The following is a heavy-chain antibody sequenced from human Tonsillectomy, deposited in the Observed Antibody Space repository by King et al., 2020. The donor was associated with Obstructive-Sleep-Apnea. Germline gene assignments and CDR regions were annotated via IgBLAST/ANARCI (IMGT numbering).Heavy chain of an antibody. CDR3: ARLPKTDFPSY. J-gene: IGHJ4*02. V-gene: IGHV3-30*04. CDR1: GFTFSSYA. CDR2: ISYDGSNK. Sequence: VQLVESGGGVVQPGRSLRLSCAASGFTFSSYAMHLVRQAPGKGLEWVAVISYDGSNKYYADSVKGRFTISRDNSKNTLYLQMNSLRAEDTAVYYCARLPKTDFPSYWGQGTLVTVSS. D-gene: IGHD3-3*01.